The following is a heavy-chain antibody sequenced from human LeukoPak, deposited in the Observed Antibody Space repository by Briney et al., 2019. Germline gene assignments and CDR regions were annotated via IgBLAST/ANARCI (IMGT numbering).Heavy chain of an antibody. Sequence: GGSLRLSCAASGFTFSSYAMSWFRQAPGKGLEWVGFIRSKAYGGTTEYAASVKGRFTISRDDSKSIAYLQMNSLKTEDTAVYYCTRDYPQWLVPFDYWGQGTLVTVSS. CDR3: TRDYPQWLVPFDY. CDR1: GFTFSSYA. CDR2: IRSKAYGGTT. V-gene: IGHV3-49*03. J-gene: IGHJ4*02. D-gene: IGHD6-19*01.